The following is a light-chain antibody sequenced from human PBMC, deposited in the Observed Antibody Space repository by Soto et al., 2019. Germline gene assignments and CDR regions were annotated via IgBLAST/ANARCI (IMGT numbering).Light chain of an antibody. J-gene: IGLJ1*01. CDR1: SSDVGGYNY. V-gene: IGLV2-14*03. Sequence: QSALTQPASVSGSPGQSITISCTGTSSDVGGYNYVSWYQHHPGKAPKLIIYDVTNRPSGVSNPFSGSKSGNTASLTISGLQPEDEADYYCSSYTTSNTRQIVFGTGNMVTVL. CDR3: SSYTTSNTRQIV. CDR2: DVT.